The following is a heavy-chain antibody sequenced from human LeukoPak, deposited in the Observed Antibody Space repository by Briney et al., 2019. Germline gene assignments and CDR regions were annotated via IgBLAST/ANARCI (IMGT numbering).Heavy chain of an antibody. CDR1: GFTFSSYW. D-gene: IGHD3-22*01. V-gene: IGHV3-74*01. J-gene: IGHJ1*01. CDR2: IYSDAT. Sequence: PGGSLRLSCAASGFTFSSYWIHWVRQAPGKGLVWVSRIYSDATYYADSVKGRFTISRDNAKNTLYLQMNSLRAEDTAVYYCARESYDSSGYYCGGGVGGRGQVALVTVSS. CDR3: ARESYDSSGYYCGGGVGG.